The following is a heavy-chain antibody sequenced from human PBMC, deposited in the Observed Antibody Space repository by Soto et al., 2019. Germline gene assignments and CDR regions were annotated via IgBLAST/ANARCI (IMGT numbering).Heavy chain of an antibody. J-gene: IGHJ5*02. CDR2: IYYSGST. CDR3: ASVVVTAWGNWFDP. D-gene: IGHD2-21*02. Sequence: QVRLQESGPGLVKPSDTLSLTCAVSGYSISGSNWWAWIRQPPGKGLDWIGYIYYSGSTYYNPSLKSRVTMSVDTSKNQFSLKLSSVTAVDTAVYYWASVVVTAWGNWFDPWGQGTLVTVSS. CDR1: GYSISGSNW. V-gene: IGHV4-28*01.